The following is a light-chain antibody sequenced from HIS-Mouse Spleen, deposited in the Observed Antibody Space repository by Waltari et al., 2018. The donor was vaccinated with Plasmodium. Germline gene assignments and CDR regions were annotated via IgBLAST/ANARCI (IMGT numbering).Light chain of an antibody. J-gene: IGLJ2*01. Sequence: SYELTQPPSVSVYPGQTASITCSGDKLGDKYACWYQQKPGQSPVLVIYQDSKRPSGIPDRFAGHHSGNTATLTISGTHAMDEADYYCQAWDSSTVVFGGGTKLTVL. CDR1: KLGDKY. V-gene: IGLV3-1*01. CDR3: QAWDSSTVV. CDR2: QDS.